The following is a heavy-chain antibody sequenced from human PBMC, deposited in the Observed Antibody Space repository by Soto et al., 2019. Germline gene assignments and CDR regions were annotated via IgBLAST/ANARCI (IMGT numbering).Heavy chain of an antibody. CDR1: GGSFSGYY. Sequence: PSETLSLTCAVYGGSFSGYYWSWIRQPPGKGLEWIGEINHSGSTNYNPSLKSRVTISVDTSKNQFSLKLSSVTAADTAVYYCARGNEYSTSRWFDPWGQGTLVTVSS. CDR2: INHSGST. CDR3: ARGNEYSTSRWFDP. D-gene: IGHD6-6*01. J-gene: IGHJ5*02. V-gene: IGHV4-34*01.